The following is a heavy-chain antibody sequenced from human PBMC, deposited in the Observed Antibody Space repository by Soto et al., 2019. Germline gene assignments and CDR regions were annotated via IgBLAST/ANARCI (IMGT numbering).Heavy chain of an antibody. CDR2: IYHSGST. D-gene: IGHD2-15*01. CDR1: GGSISSGGYS. Sequence: QLQLQESGSGLVKPSQTLSLTCAVSGGSISSGGYSWSWIRQPPGKGLGWIGYIYHSGSTYYNPSLKSRVTISVDRSKNQFSLKLSSVTAADTAVYYCARVRCSGGSCYSPFGPRWFDPWGQGTLVTVSS. J-gene: IGHJ5*02. CDR3: ARVRCSGGSCYSPFGPRWFDP. V-gene: IGHV4-30-2*01.